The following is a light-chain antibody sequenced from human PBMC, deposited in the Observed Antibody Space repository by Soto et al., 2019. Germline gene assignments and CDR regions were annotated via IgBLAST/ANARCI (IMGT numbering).Light chain of an antibody. CDR3: CSYTGSDTYV. Sequence: QSVLTQPRSVSGSPGQSVTISCTGTSSDVGGYKYVSWYQQYPGKAPKLMIYHVSKRPSGVPDRFSGSKSGNTASLTISGLQGEDEADYYCCSYTGSDTYVFRTGTKVTVL. V-gene: IGLV2-11*01. J-gene: IGLJ1*01. CDR1: SSDVGGYKY. CDR2: HVS.